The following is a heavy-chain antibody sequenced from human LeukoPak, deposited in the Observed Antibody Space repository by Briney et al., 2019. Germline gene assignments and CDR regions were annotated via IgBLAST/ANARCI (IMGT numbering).Heavy chain of an antibody. CDR1: GFTFSSYG. Sequence: GGSLRLSCAASGFTFSSYGMHWVRQAPGKGLEWVAVISYDGSNKYYADSVKGRFTISRDNSKNTLYLQMNSLRAEDTAVYYCAKAGPKTTVTTYYYFDYWGQGTLVTVSS. CDR3: AKAGPKTTVTTYYYFDY. V-gene: IGHV3-30*18. D-gene: IGHD4-17*01. CDR2: ISYDGSNK. J-gene: IGHJ4*02.